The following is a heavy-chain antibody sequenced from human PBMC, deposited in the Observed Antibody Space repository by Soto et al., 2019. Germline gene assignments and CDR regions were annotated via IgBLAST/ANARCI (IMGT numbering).Heavy chain of an antibody. J-gene: IGHJ6*02. Sequence: GASVKVSCKASGYTFTSYDINWVRQATGQGLEWMGWMNPNSGNTGYAQKFQGRVTMTRNTSISTAYMELSRLRSDDTAVYYCARDRTTIAAAGTLPYYYYYGMDVWGQGTTVTVSS. CDR3: ARDRTTIAAAGTLPYYYYYGMDV. D-gene: IGHD6-13*01. V-gene: IGHV1-8*01. CDR1: GYTFTSYD. CDR2: MNPNSGNT.